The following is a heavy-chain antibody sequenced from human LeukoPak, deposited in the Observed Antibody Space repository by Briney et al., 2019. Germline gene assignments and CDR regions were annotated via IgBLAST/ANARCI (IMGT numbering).Heavy chain of an antibody. V-gene: IGHV4-59*01. CDR3: ARPMVRGVIDALDI. D-gene: IGHD3-10*01. CDR1: VGSISSYY. CDR2: IYYSGST. J-gene: IGHJ3*02. Sequence: SETLSLTCSVSVGSISSYYWSWIRQPPGKGLEWIGYIYYSGSTNYNPSLKSRVTISIDTSKNQFSLKLSSVTAADTAMYYCARPMVRGVIDALDIWGQGTMVTISS.